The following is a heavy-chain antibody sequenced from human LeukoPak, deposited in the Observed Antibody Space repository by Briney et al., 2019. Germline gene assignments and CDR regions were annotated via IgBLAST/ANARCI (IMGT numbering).Heavy chain of an antibody. Sequence: ASVKVSCKASGYTFPSYFMHYVRQAPGQGLEWMGIINPTGGSTTYAQKFQGRVTMTRDTSTSTVYMELSSLRSDDTGVYYCARTAARRFDYWGQGTLVTVSS. CDR1: GYTFPSYF. D-gene: IGHD6-6*01. CDR2: INPTGGST. CDR3: ARTAARRFDY. J-gene: IGHJ4*02. V-gene: IGHV1-46*01.